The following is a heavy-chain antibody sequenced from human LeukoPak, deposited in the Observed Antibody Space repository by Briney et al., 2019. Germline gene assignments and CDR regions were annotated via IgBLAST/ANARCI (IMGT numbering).Heavy chain of an antibody. CDR2: IIPIFGTA. J-gene: IGHJ4*02. Sequence: SVKVSCKASGGTFSSYAISWVRQAPGQGLEWMGGIIPIFGTANYAQKFQGRVTITTDESTSTAYMELSSLRSEDTAVYYCARSAFPTAMGIIYWGQGTLVTVSA. CDR1: GGTFSSYA. CDR3: ARSAFPTAMGIIY. V-gene: IGHV1-69*05. D-gene: IGHD5-18*01.